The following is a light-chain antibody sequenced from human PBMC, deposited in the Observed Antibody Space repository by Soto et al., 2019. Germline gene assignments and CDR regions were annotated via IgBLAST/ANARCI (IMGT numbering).Light chain of an antibody. CDR1: RSVSSSY. CDR3: QQYGSSPRT. CDR2: GVS. J-gene: IGKJ4*01. Sequence: EIVLTQSPGTLSLSPGERATLSCRASRSVSSSYLAWYQQKPGQAPRLLIYGVSSRAAGIPDRFSGSGSGTDFTLTISRLESEDFAVYYCQQYGSSPRTFGGGTKVDI. V-gene: IGKV3-20*01.